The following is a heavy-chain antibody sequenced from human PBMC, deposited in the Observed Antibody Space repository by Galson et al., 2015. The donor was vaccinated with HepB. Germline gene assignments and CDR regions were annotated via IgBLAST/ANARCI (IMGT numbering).Heavy chain of an antibody. CDR3: VKVAAVVRRARAVYFDY. Sequence: SLRLSCAASGFTFSSYAMHWVRQAPGKGLEYVSAISSNGGSTYYADSVKGRFTISRDNSKNTLYLQMSSLRAEDTAVYYCVKVAAVVRRARAVYFDYWGQGTLVTVSS. CDR2: ISSNGGST. J-gene: IGHJ4*02. V-gene: IGHV3-64D*06. D-gene: IGHD6-25*01. CDR1: GFTFSSYA.